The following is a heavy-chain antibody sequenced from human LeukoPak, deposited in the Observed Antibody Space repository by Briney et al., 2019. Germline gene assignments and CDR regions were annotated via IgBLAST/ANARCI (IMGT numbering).Heavy chain of an antibody. CDR1: GYIFTTNW. V-gene: IGHV5-10-1*01. J-gene: IGHJ5*02. D-gene: IGHD6-19*01. Sequence: GESLKISCKGSGYIFTTNWISWIRQMPRKGLEWMGRIDPSDSETNYSPSFQGHVTISVDKSISTAYLQWSSLKASDTAMYYCARRAGSSGKFDPWGQGTLVIVSS. CDR3: ARRAGSSGKFDP. CDR2: IDPSDSET.